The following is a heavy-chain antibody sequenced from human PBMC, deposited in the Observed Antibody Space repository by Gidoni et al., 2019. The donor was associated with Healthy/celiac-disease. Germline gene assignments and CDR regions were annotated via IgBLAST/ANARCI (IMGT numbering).Heavy chain of an antibody. CDR3: ARVSGSGSYYPNDAFDI. V-gene: IGHV1-18*01. CDR2: AYNGNT. D-gene: IGHD3-10*01. Sequence: AYNGNTNYAQKLQGRVTMTTDTSTSTAYMELRSLRSDDTAVYYCARVSGSGSYYPNDAFDIWGQGTMVTVSS. J-gene: IGHJ3*02.